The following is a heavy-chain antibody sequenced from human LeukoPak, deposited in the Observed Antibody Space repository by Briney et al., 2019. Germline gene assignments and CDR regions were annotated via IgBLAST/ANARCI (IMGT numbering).Heavy chain of an antibody. D-gene: IGHD2-2*01. CDR2: INWSGGST. J-gene: IGHJ4*02. CDR1: GFTFSNYG. Sequence: GGSLRLSCAASGFTFSNYGMHWVRQVPGKGLEWVSGINWSGGSTGYADPLRGRFTISRDNAKNSLYLQMDSPRAEDTALYYCARAPITSPFYFDSWGQGTLVTVSS. V-gene: IGHV3-20*04. CDR3: ARAPITSPFYFDS.